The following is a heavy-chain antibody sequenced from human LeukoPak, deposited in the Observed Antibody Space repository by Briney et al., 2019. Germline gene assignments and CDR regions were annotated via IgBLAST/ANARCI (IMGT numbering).Heavy chain of an antibody. D-gene: IGHD3-10*01. CDR2: INHSGST. Sequence: SETLSLTCAVYGGSFSGYYWSWIRQPPGKGLEWIGEINHSGSTNYNPSLKSRVTISVDTSKNQFSLKLSSVTAADTAVYYCARGGPHYYGSGSHDYWGQGTLVTVSS. J-gene: IGHJ4*02. V-gene: IGHV4-34*01. CDR1: GGSFSGYY. CDR3: ARGGPHYYGSGSHDY.